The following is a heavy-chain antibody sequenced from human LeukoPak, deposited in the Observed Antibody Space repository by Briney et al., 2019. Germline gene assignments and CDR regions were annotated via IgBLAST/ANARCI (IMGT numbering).Heavy chain of an antibody. CDR3: ARGGDSKHLVN. J-gene: IGHJ4*02. Sequence: SETLPLTCTVSGGSISSYYWSWIRQPPGKGLEWIGYIYYSGSTNYNPSLKSRVTISVDTSKSQFSLNLSSLTAADTAVYYCARGGDSKHLVNWGQGTLVTVSS. CDR1: GGSISSYY. D-gene: IGHD3-3*02. CDR2: IYYSGST. V-gene: IGHV4-59*01.